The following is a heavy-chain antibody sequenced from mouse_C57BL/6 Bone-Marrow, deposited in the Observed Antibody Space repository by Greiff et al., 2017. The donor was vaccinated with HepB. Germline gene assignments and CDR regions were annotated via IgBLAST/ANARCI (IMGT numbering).Heavy chain of an antibody. D-gene: IGHD2-1*01. CDR3: TTFYYGNSQVAY. J-gene: IGHJ3*01. Sequence: VQLQQSGAELVRPGASVKLSCTASGFNIKDDYMHWVKQRPEQGLEWIGWIDPENGDTEYASKFQGKATITADTSSNTAYLQLSSLTSEDTAVFYCTTFYYGNSQVAYWGQGTLVTVSA. V-gene: IGHV14-4*01. CDR2: IDPENGDT. CDR1: GFNIKDDY.